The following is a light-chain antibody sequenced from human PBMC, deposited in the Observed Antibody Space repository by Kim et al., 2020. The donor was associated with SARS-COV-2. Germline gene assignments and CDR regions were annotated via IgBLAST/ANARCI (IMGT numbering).Light chain of an antibody. CDR3: QQYNSYPWT. V-gene: IGKV1-5*01. CDR1: QSITSW. CDR2: DAS. Sequence: ASVGDGVPLTCRASQSITSWLAWYQQKPGKAPKLLIYDASSLESGVPSRFSGSGSGTEFTLTISSLQPDDFATYYCQQYNSYPWTFGQGTKVDIK. J-gene: IGKJ1*01.